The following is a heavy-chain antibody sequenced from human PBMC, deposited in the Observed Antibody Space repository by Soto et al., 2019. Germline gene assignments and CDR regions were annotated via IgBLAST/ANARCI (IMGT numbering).Heavy chain of an antibody. Sequence: SETLSLTCAVSVYSISSGYYCGWIRHPPGKGLEWIGSIYHSGSTYYNPSLKSRVTISVDTSKNQFSLKLSSVTAADTAVYYCARGTRTDGDFWSGSYYYYYGMDVWGQGTTVTVSS. CDR2: IYHSGST. CDR1: VYSISSGYY. J-gene: IGHJ6*02. CDR3: ARGTRTDGDFWSGSYYYYYGMDV. D-gene: IGHD3-3*01. V-gene: IGHV4-38-2*01.